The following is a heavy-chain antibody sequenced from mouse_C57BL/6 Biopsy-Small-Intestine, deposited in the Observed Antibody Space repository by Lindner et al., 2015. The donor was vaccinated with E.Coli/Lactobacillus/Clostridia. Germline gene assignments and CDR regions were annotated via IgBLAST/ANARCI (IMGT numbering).Heavy chain of an antibody. Sequence: SVKVSCKASGYTFTDYCIHWVRQAPGQGLEWMGRISPNSGGTDFAQTFQDRVTMTRDTSITTAYMELNRLTSDDTAVYFCARAPGGYISSALAFWGQGTLVTVSS. CDR1: GYTFTDYC. D-gene: IGHD1-3*01. J-gene: IGHJ4*01. CDR3: ARAPGGYISSALAF. CDR2: ISPNSGGT. V-gene: IGHV1-77*01.